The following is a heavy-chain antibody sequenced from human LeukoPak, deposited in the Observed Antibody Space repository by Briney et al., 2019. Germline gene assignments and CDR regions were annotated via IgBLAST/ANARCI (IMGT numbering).Heavy chain of an antibody. V-gene: IGHV3-48*01. CDR3: ARLLLWFGDNFDY. CDR1: GFTFSSYS. CDR2: ISSSSNTI. D-gene: IGHD3-10*01. J-gene: IGHJ4*02. Sequence: GGSLRLSCAASGFTFSSYSMNWVRQAPGKGLEWVSYISSSSNTIYYADSVKGRFTISRDNAKNSLYLQMNSLRAEDTAVYYCARLLLWFGDNFDYWGQGTLVTVSS.